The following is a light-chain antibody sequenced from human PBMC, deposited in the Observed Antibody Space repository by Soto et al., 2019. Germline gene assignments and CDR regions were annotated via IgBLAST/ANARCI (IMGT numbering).Light chain of an antibody. CDR2: AAS. CDR3: QNYNGAPWT. V-gene: IGKV1-27*01. Sequence: DIQMTQSPSSLSASVGDRVTITCRASQALSNYLAWYQQKPGKVPKLLIYAASTLHSGVPSRFSGRGSGTDFTLTISGLQPEDVANYYCQNYNGAPWTFGQGTKVEIE. CDR1: QALSNY. J-gene: IGKJ1*01.